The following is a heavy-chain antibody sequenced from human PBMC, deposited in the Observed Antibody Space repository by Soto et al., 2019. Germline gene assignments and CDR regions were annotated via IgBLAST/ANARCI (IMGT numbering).Heavy chain of an antibody. CDR2: ITHDGSIT. CDR3: ARVGGVFFGPKCELYGMDV. D-gene: IGHD3-3*01. CDR1: GFRFGQYW. V-gene: IGHV3-74*01. J-gene: IGHJ6*02. Sequence: EVQLVESGGGVVQPGGSLRLSCAASGFRFGQYWMHWVRQAPGQGPVWVSRITHDGSITTYADSVRGRFTISRDNARNKLFLEVKRLRIGDTAVVYCARVGGVFFGPKCELYGMDVWGQGTTVTVSS.